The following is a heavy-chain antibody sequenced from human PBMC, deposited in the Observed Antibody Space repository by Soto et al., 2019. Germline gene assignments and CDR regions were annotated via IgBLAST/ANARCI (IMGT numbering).Heavy chain of an antibody. CDR3: ARDLDGVLYDY. CDR2: VSHDGSTT. V-gene: IGHV3-74*01. Sequence: GGSLRLSCAASGFPFSNYVMHLVRQSPGKGLVWVSRVSHDGSTTSYADSVKGRFTISRDNSKNTLYLQMNSLRDEDTAVYYCARDLDGVLYDYWGQGTPVTVSS. D-gene: IGHD3-3*01. J-gene: IGHJ4*02. CDR1: GFPFSNYV.